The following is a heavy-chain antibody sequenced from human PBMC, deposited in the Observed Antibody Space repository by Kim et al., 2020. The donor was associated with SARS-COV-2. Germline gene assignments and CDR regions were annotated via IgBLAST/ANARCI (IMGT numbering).Heavy chain of an antibody. Sequence: GNTNYAQKLKGRVTMTTDTSTSTAYMELRSLRSDDTAVYYCARHPLTGYDYWGQGTLVTVSS. CDR2: GNT. J-gene: IGHJ4*02. D-gene: IGHD3-9*01. CDR3: ARHPLTGYDY. V-gene: IGHV1-18*01.